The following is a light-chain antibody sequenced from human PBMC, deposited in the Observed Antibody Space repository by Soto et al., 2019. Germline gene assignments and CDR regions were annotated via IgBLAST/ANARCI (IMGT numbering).Light chain of an antibody. V-gene: IGKV3-15*01. CDR2: GAS. Sequence: EIVMTQSPATLSVSPGERATLACRASQSVRSNLAWYQQKPGQAPRLLIYGASTRANGIPARFSGSGSGTEFTLTISSLQSEYFAVYYCQLYNNWPRTLGQGTKAEIK. CDR1: QSVRSN. J-gene: IGKJ1*01. CDR3: QLYNNWPRT.